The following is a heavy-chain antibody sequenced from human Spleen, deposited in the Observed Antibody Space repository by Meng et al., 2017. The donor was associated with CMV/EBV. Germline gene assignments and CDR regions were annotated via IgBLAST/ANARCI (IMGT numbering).Heavy chain of an antibody. CDR3: ARVSIYYYYGMDV. CDR2: IKQDGSEK. V-gene: IGHV3-7*01. J-gene: IGHJ6*02. Sequence: GGSLRLSCAASGFTVSSNYMSWVRQAPGKGLEWVANIKQDGSEKYYVDSVKGRFTISRDNAKNSLYLQMNSLRAEDTAVYYCARVSIYYYYGMDVWGQGTTVTVSS. CDR1: GFTVSSNY.